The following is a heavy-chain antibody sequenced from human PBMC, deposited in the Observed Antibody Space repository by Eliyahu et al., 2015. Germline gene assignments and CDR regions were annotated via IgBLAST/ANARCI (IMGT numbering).Heavy chain of an antibody. V-gene: IGHV4-59*02. D-gene: IGHD3-10*01. CDR1: GGPVTSYY. Sequence: QVQLQESGPGVVKPSETLSLTCPGSGGPVTSYYWXWFRQPPGRGLEWIGYIYYNVNTNYNRSLKSRVTISVDTSRNQLSLNMNSMTAEDTAIYYCARAGYTYGSGNRGPRLNWFDPWGQGTLVTVSS. CDR2: IYYNVNT. J-gene: IGHJ5*02. CDR3: ARAGYTYGSGNRGPRLNWFDP.